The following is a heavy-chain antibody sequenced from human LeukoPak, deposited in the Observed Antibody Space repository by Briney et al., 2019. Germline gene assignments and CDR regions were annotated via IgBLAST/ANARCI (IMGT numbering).Heavy chain of an antibody. Sequence: PGGSLRLSCAASGFTVSGNYMSWVRQAPGKGLEWVSSISTTSYIYYADSLKGRFTISRDNAKNSLFLQMNSLRAEDTAVYYCARVVSAARSLPYYYYMDVWGKGTTVTVSS. J-gene: IGHJ6*03. V-gene: IGHV3-69-1*01. D-gene: IGHD6-6*01. CDR1: GFTVSGNY. CDR3: ARVVSAARSLPYYYYMDV. CDR2: ISTTSYI.